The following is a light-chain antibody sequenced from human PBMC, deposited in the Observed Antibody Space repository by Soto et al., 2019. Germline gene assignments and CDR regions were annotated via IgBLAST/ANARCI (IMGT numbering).Light chain of an antibody. CDR1: SSDVGAYNY. CDR2: DVS. CDR3: ISYAGSSIWG. V-gene: IGLV2-8*01. Sequence: QSALTQPPSASGSPGQSVTISCTGTSSDVGAYNYVSWYQQHPGKAPKLMIYDVSKRPSGVPDRVSGSKSGNTASLTVSGLQAEDEADYYCISYAGSSIWGFGGGTKLTVL. J-gene: IGLJ3*02.